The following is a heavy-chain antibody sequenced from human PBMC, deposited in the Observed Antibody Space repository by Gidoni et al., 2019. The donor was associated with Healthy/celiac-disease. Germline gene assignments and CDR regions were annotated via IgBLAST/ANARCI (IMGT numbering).Heavy chain of an antibody. D-gene: IGHD4-17*01. CDR2: MNPNSGNT. J-gene: IGHJ6*02. CDR3: ARVAYAAYYYGMDV. CDR1: GYTFTSYD. V-gene: IGHV1-8*01. Sequence: QVQLVQSGAEVKKPGASVKVSCKASGYTFTSYDINWVRQATGQGLEWMGWMNPNSGNTGYAQKFQGRVTMTRNTSISTAYMELSSLRSEDTAVYYCARVAYAAYYYGMDVWGQGTTVTVSS.